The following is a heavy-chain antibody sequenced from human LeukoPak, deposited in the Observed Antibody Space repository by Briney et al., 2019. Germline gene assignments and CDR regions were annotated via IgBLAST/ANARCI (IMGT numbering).Heavy chain of an antibody. J-gene: IGHJ4*02. Sequence: GGSLRLSCAASGFTFSNYVMSWVRQAPGKGLEWVSGISGSGGSTYYADSVKGRFTISRDSSRNTLFLQMNSLRAEDTAVYYCAKDLSSDWRLFDSWGQGTLVTVSS. CDR3: AKDLSSDWRLFDS. CDR1: GFTFSNYV. D-gene: IGHD2-21*01. V-gene: IGHV3-23*01. CDR2: ISGSGGST.